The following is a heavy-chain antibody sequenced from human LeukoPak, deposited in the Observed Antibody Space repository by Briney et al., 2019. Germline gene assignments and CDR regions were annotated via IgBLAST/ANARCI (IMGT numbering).Heavy chain of an antibody. CDR1: GGSISSHY. CDR3: ARERGYDRTYNYFDY. D-gene: IGHD3-22*01. Sequence: SETLSLTCTVSGGSISSHYWSWIRQPPGKGLEWIGYIYYSGSTNSNPSLRSRVTISVDTSKIQFSLKLSSVTAADTAVYYCARERGYDRTYNYFDYWGQGTLVTVSS. J-gene: IGHJ4*02. V-gene: IGHV4-59*11. CDR2: IYYSGST.